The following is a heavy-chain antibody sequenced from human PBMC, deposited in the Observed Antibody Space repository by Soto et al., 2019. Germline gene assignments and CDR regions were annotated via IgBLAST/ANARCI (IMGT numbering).Heavy chain of an antibody. V-gene: IGHV3-21*01. J-gene: IGHJ6*03. CDR3: ARDGYYGSGIVPKIAMDV. CDR2: ISSSSSYI. CDR1: GFTFSSYS. Sequence: PGGSLRLSCAASGFTFSSYSMNWVRQAPGKGLEWVSSISSSSSYIYYADSVKGRFTISRDNAKNSLYLQMNSLRAEDTAVYYCARDGYYGSGIVPKIAMDVWGKGTTVTVSS. D-gene: IGHD3-10*01.